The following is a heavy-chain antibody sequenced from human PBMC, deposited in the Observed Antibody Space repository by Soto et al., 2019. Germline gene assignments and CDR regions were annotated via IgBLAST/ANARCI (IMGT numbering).Heavy chain of an antibody. V-gene: IGHV4-4*02. CDR3: AYSTGWYRHDV. CDR1: GDSITNSRW. J-gene: IGHJ3*01. Sequence: QVQLQESGPGLVKPSGTLSLTCAVSGDSITNSRWWTWVRQPPGKGLEWIGDILHSGETNYNPSLKSRVVISVDKSQIQFSLRVSSVTAADTAVYYCAYSTGWYRHDVWGQGTLVTVSS. CDR2: ILHSGET. D-gene: IGHD6-19*01.